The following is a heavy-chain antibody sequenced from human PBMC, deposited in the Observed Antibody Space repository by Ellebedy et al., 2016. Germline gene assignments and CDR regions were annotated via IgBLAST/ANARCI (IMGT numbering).Heavy chain of an antibody. CDR1: GDSISSSSYY. V-gene: IGHV4-39*01. CDR2: VYYTGSA. J-gene: IGHJ3*01. Sequence: GSLRLSCTVSGDSISSSSYYWGWIRQPPGKGLEWIGNVYYTGSAFYNLSLTSRVTISLDTPNNKFSLTLRSVSAADTAVYYCARPGDLSIDAFDVWGPGTTVTVAS. D-gene: IGHD3-16*02. CDR3: ARPGDLSIDAFDV.